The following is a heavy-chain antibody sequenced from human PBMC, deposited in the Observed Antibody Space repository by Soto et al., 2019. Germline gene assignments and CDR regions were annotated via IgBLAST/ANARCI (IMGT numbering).Heavy chain of an antibody. CDR3: ARDLSVGATLDY. Sequence: GGSLRLSCAASGFTVSSNYMSWVRQAPGKGLEWVSVIYSGGSTHYADSVKGRFTIPRDNSKNTLYLQMNSLRAEDTAVYYCARDLSVGATLDYWGQGTLVTVSS. V-gene: IGHV3-53*01. J-gene: IGHJ4*02. D-gene: IGHD1-26*01. CDR1: GFTVSSNY. CDR2: IYSGGST.